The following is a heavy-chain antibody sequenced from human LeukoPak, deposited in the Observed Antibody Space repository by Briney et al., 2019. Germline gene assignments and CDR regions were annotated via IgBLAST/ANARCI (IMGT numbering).Heavy chain of an antibody. CDR2: IYTSGST. CDR3: ARDSLNYDYVWGSYLSYFDY. D-gene: IGHD3-16*02. J-gene: IGHJ4*02. Sequence: SETLSLTCTVSGGSISSYYWSWIRQPAGKGLEWIGRIYTSGSTNYNPSLKSRVTMSVDTSKNQFSLKLSSVTAADTAVYYYARDSLNYDYVWGSYLSYFDYWGQGTLVTVSS. CDR1: GGSISSYY. V-gene: IGHV4-4*07.